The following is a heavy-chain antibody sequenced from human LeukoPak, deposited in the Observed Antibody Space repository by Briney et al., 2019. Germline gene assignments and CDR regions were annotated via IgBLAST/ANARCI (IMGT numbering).Heavy chain of an antibody. CDR1: GASVSGSPYY. CDR2: IYSSGST. CDR3: AKSGGYGLIDY. D-gene: IGHD1-26*01. J-gene: IGHJ4*02. V-gene: IGHV4-39*01. Sequence: SETLSLTCTVSGASVSGSPYYWGWIRQPPGKGLKWIGSIYSSGSTYYNASLQSRVTISIGTSKNQISLRLNSVTAADTAIYYCAKSGGYGLIDYWGQGTLVTVSS.